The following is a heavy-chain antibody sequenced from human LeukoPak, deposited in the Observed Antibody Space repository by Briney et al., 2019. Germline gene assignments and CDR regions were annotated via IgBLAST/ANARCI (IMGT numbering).Heavy chain of an antibody. D-gene: IGHD3-3*01. CDR1: GGSISSGGYY. V-gene: IGHV4-31*03. J-gene: IGHJ4*02. CDR3: ARGDGGPQFLVFFDY. Sequence: KPSETLSLTRTVSGGSISSGGYYWSWIRQHPGKGLEWIGYIYYSGSTYYNPSLKSRVTISVDTSKNQFSLKLSSVTAADTAVYYCARGDGGPQFLVFFDYWGQGTLVSVSS. CDR2: IYYSGST.